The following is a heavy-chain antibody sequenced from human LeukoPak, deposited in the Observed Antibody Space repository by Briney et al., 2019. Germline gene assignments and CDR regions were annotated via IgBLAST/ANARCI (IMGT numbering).Heavy chain of an antibody. CDR2: IYATGDT. V-gene: IGHV3-66*01. Sequence: PGGSLRLSCAASGVTLSNTWMTWVRQAPGKGLEWVSVIYATGDTHYAESVKGRFTISRDNSNNILHLQMNSLRAEDTAVYYCARDLYQSRWGQGTLVTVSS. CDR3: ARDLYQSR. CDR1: GVTLSNTW. J-gene: IGHJ4*02. D-gene: IGHD2-2*01.